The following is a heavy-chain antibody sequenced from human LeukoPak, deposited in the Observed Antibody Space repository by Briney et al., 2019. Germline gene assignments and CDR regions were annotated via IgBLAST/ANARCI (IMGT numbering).Heavy chain of an antibody. CDR1: GYTFTGYY. J-gene: IGHJ4*02. V-gene: IGHV1-2*02. Sequence: EASVKVSCKASGYTFTGYYMHWVRQAPGQGLEWMGIINPSGGSTSYAQKFQGRVTMTRDTSISTAYMELSRLRSDDTAVYYCARARYSSGLNYWGQGTLVTVSS. CDR3: ARARYSSGLNY. D-gene: IGHD6-19*01. CDR2: INPSGGST.